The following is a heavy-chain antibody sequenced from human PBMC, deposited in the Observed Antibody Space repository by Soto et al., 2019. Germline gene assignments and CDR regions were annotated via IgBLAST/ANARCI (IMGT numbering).Heavy chain of an antibody. CDR3: ARALEEYYHQSSGYYSAY. CDR2: IIPVFVTA. D-gene: IGHD3-22*01. V-gene: IGHV1-69*13. Sequence: SVKVSCKASGGTFSTYTITWVRQAPGQGLEWMGGIIPVFVTAHYAQKFQGRVTITADESTSTAYMELSSLRSEDTAIYYCARALEEYYHQSSGYYSAYWGQGTLVTVSS. CDR1: GGTFSTYT. J-gene: IGHJ4*02.